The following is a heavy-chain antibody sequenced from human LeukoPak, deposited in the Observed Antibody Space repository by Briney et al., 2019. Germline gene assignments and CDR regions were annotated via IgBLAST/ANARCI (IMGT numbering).Heavy chain of an antibody. D-gene: IGHD3-22*01. J-gene: IGHJ4*02. V-gene: IGHV1-69*01. CDR2: IIPIFGTA. CDR3: ARDRNYYYDSSGYYDY. Sequence: SVKVSCKASGGTFSSYAISWVRQAPGQGLEWMGGIIPIFGTANYAQKFQGRVTITADESTSTAYMELSSLRSEDTAVYYCARDRNYYYDSSGYYDYWGQGTLVTVSS. CDR1: GGTFSSYA.